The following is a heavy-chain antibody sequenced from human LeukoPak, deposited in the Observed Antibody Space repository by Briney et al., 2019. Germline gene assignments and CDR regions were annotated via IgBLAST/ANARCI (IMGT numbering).Heavy chain of an antibody. CDR3: AKDRLAAAPSCFDY. J-gene: IGHJ4*02. CDR1: GFTFSSYD. D-gene: IGHD6-13*01. Sequence: GGSLRLSCAASGFTFSSYDMSWVRQAPGKGLEWVSGISGSGFSTFYADSVKGRLTISRDNSKNTLYLQMDSLSAEDTAVYYCAKDRLAAAPSCFDYWGQGTLVTVSS. V-gene: IGHV3-23*01. CDR2: ISGSGFST.